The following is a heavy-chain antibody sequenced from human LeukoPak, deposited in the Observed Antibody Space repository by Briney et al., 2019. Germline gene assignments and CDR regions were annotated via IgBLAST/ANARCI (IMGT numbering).Heavy chain of an antibody. CDR1: GFTFSSYA. Sequence: GGSLRLSCAASGFTFSSYAMSWVRQAPGKGLEWVSSISGSGNRTYYADSVKGRFTISRDNSKNTLYLQMNSLRAEDTAVYYCAKYVVVTGADTFDIWGQGTMVTVS. J-gene: IGHJ3*02. CDR3: AKYVVVTGADTFDI. CDR2: ISGSGNRT. D-gene: IGHD2-21*02. V-gene: IGHV3-23*01.